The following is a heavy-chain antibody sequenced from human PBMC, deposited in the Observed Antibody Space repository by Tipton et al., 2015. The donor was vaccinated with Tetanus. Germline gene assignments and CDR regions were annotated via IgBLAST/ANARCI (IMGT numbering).Heavy chain of an antibody. CDR2: IKTKSEGGTT. CDR3: TPGTVFSTY. J-gene: IGHJ4*02. Sequence: SLRLSCAASGFTFSDAWMNWVRQAPGKGLEWVGRIKTKSEGGTTDYAAPVKGRFTISRDDSQNTLYLQMTSLKTEDTAVYYCTPGTVFSTYWGQGTLVTVSS. D-gene: IGHD4-17*01. CDR1: GFTFSDAW. V-gene: IGHV3-15*01.